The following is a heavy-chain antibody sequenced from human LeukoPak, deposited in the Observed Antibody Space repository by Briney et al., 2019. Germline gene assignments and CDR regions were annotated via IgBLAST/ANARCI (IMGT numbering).Heavy chain of an antibody. CDR2: IYPGDFDT. J-gene: IGHJ4*02. CDR1: GYSFTNYW. V-gene: IGHV5-51*01. CDR3: ARAPISRFGERFDY. Sequence: GESLKISCKGSGYSFTNYWIAWVRQLPGKGLEWMGIIYPGDFDTRYSPSFQGQVTISTDKSISTAYLQWSSLKASDTAMYYCARAPISRFGERFDYWGQGTLVTVSS. D-gene: IGHD3-10*01.